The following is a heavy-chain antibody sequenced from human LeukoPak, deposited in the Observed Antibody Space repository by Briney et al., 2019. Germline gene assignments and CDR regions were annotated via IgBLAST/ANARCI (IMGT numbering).Heavy chain of an antibody. V-gene: IGHV1-8*01. CDR2: MNPNSGNT. J-gene: IGHJ6*02. CDR3: AGSPVQYSSSWYPHGMDV. Sequence: GASVKVSCKASGYTFTSYDINWVRQATGQGLEWMGWMNPNSGNTGYAQKFQGRVTMTRNTSISTAYMELSSLRSEDTAVYYCAGSPVQYSSSWYPHGMDVWGQGTTVTVSS. CDR1: GYTFTSYD. D-gene: IGHD6-13*01.